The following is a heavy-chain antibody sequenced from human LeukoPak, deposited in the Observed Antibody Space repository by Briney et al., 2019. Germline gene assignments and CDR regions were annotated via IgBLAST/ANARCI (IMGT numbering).Heavy chain of an antibody. V-gene: IGHV4-30-4*01. CDR2: IYYSGST. J-gene: IGHJ6*02. Sequence: SQTLSLTCTVSGGSISSGDYYWSWIRQPPGKGLEWIGYIYYSGSTYYNPSLKSRVSISIDRSKSQFSLKLTSVTAADTAVYYCARVFSYTSSYLGYYYGMDVWGQGTTVTVSS. CDR1: GGSISSGDYY. CDR3: ARVFSYTSSYLGYYYGMDV. D-gene: IGHD1-26*01.